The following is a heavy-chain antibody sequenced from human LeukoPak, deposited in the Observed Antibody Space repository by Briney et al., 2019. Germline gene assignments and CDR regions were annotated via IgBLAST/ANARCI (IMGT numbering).Heavy chain of an antibody. V-gene: IGHV3-7*01. CDR2: IKEDGSEK. Sequence: GGSLRLSCAAPGFTFSSFWVSWVRQAPGKGLEWVASIKEDGSEKYYVDSVKGRLTISRDNAKNSLYLQMNSLRAEDTAVYYCARGNWNYQGLWGQGTLVTVSS. CDR1: GFTFSSFW. D-gene: IGHD1-7*01. CDR3: ARGNWNYQGL. J-gene: IGHJ4*02.